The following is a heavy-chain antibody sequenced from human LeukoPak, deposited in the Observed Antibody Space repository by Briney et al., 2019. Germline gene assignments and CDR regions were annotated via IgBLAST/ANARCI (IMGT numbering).Heavy chain of an antibody. CDR2: ISSSSTYI. J-gene: IGHJ4*02. Sequence: GGSLRLSCAASGFTFSTYSMNWVRQAPGKGLEWVSSISSSSTYIYYADSVKGRFTISRDNAKNSLYLQMNSLRAEDTAVYYCGTWTTVASYFDYWGQGTLVTVFS. V-gene: IGHV3-21*06. CDR3: GTWTTVASYFDY. CDR1: GFTFSTYS. D-gene: IGHD4-17*01.